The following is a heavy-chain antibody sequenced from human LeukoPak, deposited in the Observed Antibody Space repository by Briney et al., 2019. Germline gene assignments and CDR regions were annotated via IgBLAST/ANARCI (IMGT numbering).Heavy chain of an antibody. J-gene: IGHJ4*02. CDR3: ARGPLRLGEDYFDY. CDR1: GGSISSSSYY. V-gene: IGHV4-39*07. Sequence: SETLSLTCTVSGGSISSSSYYWAWIRQPPGKGLEWIGEINHSGSTNYNPSLKSRVTISVDTSKNQFSLKLSSVTAADTAVYYCARGPLRLGEDYFDYWGQGTLVTVSS. D-gene: IGHD3-16*01. CDR2: INHSGST.